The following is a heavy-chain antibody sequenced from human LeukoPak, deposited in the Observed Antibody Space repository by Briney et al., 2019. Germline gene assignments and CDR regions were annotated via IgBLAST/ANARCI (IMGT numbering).Heavy chain of an antibody. CDR3: ARVYCSSTSCYPGMDV. D-gene: IGHD2-2*01. J-gene: IGHJ6*03. V-gene: IGHV4-59*08. CDR1: GGSISSYY. CDR2: INYSGST. Sequence: PSETLSLTCTVSGGSISSYYWSWIRQPPGKGLEWIGYINYSGSTNYNPSLKSRVSTSVDTSKNQFSLKLSSVTAADTAVYYCARVYCSSTSCYPGMDVWGKGTTVTVSS.